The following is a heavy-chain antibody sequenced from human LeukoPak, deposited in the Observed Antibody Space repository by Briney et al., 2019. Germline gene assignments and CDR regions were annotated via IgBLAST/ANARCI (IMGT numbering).Heavy chain of an antibody. J-gene: IGHJ4*02. D-gene: IGHD2-2*01. CDR3: ASSHDDLLVVPAAMTY. Sequence: GGSLRLSCAASGFTFSSYSMNWVRQAPGKGLEWVSSISSSSSYIYYADSVKGGFTISRDNAKNSLYLQMNSLRAEDTAVYYCASSHDDLLVVPAAMTYWGQGTLVTVSS. CDR1: GFTFSSYS. V-gene: IGHV3-21*01. CDR2: ISSSSSYI.